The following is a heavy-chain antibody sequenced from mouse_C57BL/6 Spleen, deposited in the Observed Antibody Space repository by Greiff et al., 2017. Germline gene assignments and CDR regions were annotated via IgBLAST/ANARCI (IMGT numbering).Heavy chain of an antibody. CDR3: ARNWDWSFAY. CDR1: GFSLTSYG. J-gene: IGHJ3*01. D-gene: IGHD4-1*01. CDR2: IWSGGST. V-gene: IGHV2-2*01. Sequence: VQWVESGPGLVQPSQSLSITCTVSGFSLTSYGVHWVRQSPGKGLEWLGVIWSGGSTDYNAAFISRLSISKDNSKSQVFFKMNSLQADDTAIYYCARNWDWSFAYWGQGTLVTVSA.